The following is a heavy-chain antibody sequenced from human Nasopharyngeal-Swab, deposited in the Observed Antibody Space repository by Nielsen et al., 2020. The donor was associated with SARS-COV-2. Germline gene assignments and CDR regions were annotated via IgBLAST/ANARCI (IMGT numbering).Heavy chain of an antibody. J-gene: IGHJ4*02. CDR3: IAAAGTGSFDY. D-gene: IGHD6-13*01. V-gene: IGHV3-23*01. CDR2: ISGSGGST. CDR1: GFTFSSYA. Sequence: GESLKISCAASGFTFSSYAMSWVRQAPGKGLEWVSAISGSGGSTYYADSVKGRFTISRDNSKNTLYLQMNSLRAEDTAVYYCIAAAGTGSFDYWGQGILVTVSS.